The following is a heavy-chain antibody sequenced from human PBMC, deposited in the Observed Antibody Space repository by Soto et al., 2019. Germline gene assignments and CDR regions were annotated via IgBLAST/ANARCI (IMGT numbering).Heavy chain of an antibody. Sequence: GASVKVSCKASGGTFSSYAISWVRQAPGQGLEWMGGIIPIFGTANYAQKFQGRVTITADESTSTAYMELSSLRSEDTAVYYCARAPTPLAYCGGDCYSGWFDPWGQGTLVTVSS. J-gene: IGHJ5*02. CDR3: ARAPTPLAYCGGDCYSGWFDP. CDR2: IIPIFGTA. D-gene: IGHD2-21*02. CDR1: GGTFSSYA. V-gene: IGHV1-69*13.